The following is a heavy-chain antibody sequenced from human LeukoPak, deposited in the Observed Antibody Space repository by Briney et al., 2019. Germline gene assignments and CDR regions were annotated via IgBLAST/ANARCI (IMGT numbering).Heavy chain of an antibody. Sequence: SLRLSFAASGFTFSSYWMHWVRQAPGKGLVWVSRINSDGSSTSYADSVKGRFTISRDNAKNTLYLQMNSLRAGDTAVYYCARDRLGYCGGDCPPNYWGQGTLVTVSS. CDR3: ARDRLGYCGGDCPPNY. D-gene: IGHD2-21*02. CDR1: GFTFSSYW. V-gene: IGHV3-74*01. J-gene: IGHJ4*02. CDR2: INSDGSST.